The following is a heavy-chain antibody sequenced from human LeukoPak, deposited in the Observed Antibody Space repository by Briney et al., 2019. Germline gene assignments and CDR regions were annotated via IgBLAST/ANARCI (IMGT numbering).Heavy chain of an antibody. Sequence: SETLSLTCAVYGGSFSGYYWSWIRQPPGKGLEWIGEINHSGSTNYNPSLKSRVTISVDTSKNQFSLKLSSVTAADTAVYYCASSRDVHRYFDYWGQGTLVTVSS. CDR1: GGSFSGYY. V-gene: IGHV4-34*01. CDR2: INHSGST. D-gene: IGHD1-1*01. CDR3: ASSRDVHRYFDY. J-gene: IGHJ4*02.